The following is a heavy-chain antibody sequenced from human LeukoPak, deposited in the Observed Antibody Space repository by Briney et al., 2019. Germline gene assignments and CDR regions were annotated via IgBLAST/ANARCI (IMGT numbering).Heavy chain of an antibody. CDR1: GFTFSSYS. CDR3: AIVVAARQGTSEP. CDR2: ISCSGGTT. V-gene: IGHV3-23*01. Sequence: GGSLRLSCAASGFTFSSYSMIWVRQAPGKGLEYVSAISCSGGTTYYTDAVKGRFTISRDNSKSTLYVQMNRLRAEDTAVYHCAIVVAARQGTSEPWGQGTRVSISS. D-gene: IGHD6-6*01. J-gene: IGHJ5*02.